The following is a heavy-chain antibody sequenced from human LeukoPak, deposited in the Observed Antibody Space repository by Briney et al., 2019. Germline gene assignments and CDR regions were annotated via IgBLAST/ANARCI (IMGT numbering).Heavy chain of an antibody. CDR3: ARLGGGCNSNSCYRVRYYGLDV. CDR2: SSHSGNT. V-gene: IGHV4-34*01. J-gene: IGHJ6*02. CDR1: GGSFTNFY. Sequence: SETLSLTCAVYGGSFTNFYWSWIRQPPGEGLEWIGESSHSGNTNYSTSLKSRVTISLDTSKKQISLRLTSVTAAVTAVYYCARLGGGCNSNSCYRVRYYGLDVWGQGTTVTVSS. D-gene: IGHD2-2*01.